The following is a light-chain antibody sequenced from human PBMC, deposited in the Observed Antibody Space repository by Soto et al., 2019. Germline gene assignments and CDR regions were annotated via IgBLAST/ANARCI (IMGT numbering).Light chain of an antibody. CDR1: QSVTSSY. CDR3: QQYVSSRT. CDR2: AAS. Sequence: EMVLTQSPGTLSLSPGERATLSCRASQSVTSSYLAWYQQKPGQAPRLLIYAASSRATGIPDRFSGSGSGTDFTLTISRLEPEDFAVYYCQQYVSSRTFGQGTKVDIK. V-gene: IGKV3-20*01. J-gene: IGKJ1*01.